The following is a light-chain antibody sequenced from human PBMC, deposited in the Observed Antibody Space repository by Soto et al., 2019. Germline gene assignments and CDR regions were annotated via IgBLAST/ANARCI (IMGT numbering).Light chain of an antibody. V-gene: IGKV3-11*01. CDR2: DAS. J-gene: IGKJ1*01. CDR3: KQRTDRPPGT. Sequence: EIVLTQAPATLSLSPGERATLSCRASQSIGLAIAWYQHKPGQAPRLLIFDASQRATGIPARFRGSGSGTDSPLSTSSLEPKVFAVYYCKQRTDRPPGTFGQGTKVESK. CDR1: QSIGLA.